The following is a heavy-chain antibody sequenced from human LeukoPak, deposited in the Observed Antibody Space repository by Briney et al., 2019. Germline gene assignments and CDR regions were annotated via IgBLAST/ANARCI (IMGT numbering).Heavy chain of an antibody. V-gene: IGHV4-30-4*01. CDR1: GGSISSGDYY. D-gene: IGHD2-15*01. Sequence: SETLSLTCTVSGGSISSGDYYWSWIRQAPGKGLEWIGYIYYSGSTYYNPSLKSRVTISVDTSKNQFSLKLSSVTAADTAVYYCARDRGWDAFDIWGQGTMVTVSS. J-gene: IGHJ3*02. CDR3: ARDRGWDAFDI. CDR2: IYYSGST.